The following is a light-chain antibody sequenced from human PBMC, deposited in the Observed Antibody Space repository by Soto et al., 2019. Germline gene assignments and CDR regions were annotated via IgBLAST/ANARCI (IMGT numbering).Light chain of an antibody. CDR3: QQHDQGWT. V-gene: IGKV3-15*01. CDR1: QSVRTK. J-gene: IGKJ1*01. CDR2: GAS. Sequence: EMVMTQSPATLSVSLGERATLSCRASQSVRTKLVWYQQKPGQAPRLLIYGASTRATGIPARFSGSGSGTEFTLTISSLQSEDFAVYYCQQHDQGWTFGQGTMVEIK.